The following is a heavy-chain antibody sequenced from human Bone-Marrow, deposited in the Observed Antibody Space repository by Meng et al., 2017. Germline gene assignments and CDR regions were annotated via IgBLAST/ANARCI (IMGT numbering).Heavy chain of an antibody. CDR1: GGSFSGYY. V-gene: IGHV4-34*01. D-gene: IGHD4-17*01. CDR3: AREVGRRGDYGDYVSFHP. Sequence: GSLRLSCAVYGGSFSGYYWTWIRQSPGKGLEWIGEINHSESADYNPSLKSRVAISLDTSKNQFSLKVSSVTAADTAVYYCAREVGRRGDYGDYVSFHPWGQGTLVTVSS. J-gene: IGHJ5*02. CDR2: INHSESA.